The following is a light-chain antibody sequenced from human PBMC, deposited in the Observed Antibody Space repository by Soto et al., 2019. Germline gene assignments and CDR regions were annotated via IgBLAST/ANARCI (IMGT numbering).Light chain of an antibody. Sequence: EVVLTQYPVTLFLSQRERATLTCRASQSFRGLLAWYQQKPGQAPRLLIYDAYNRATGILPRFSGSGSGTDFTLTISSLEPEDSAVYYCQQRHMWPITFGQGTRLEIK. CDR1: QSFRGL. V-gene: IGKV3-11*01. CDR2: DAY. CDR3: QQRHMWPIT. J-gene: IGKJ5*01.